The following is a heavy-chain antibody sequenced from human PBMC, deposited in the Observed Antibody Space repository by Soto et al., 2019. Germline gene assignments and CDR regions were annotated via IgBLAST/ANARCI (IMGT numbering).Heavy chain of an antibody. Sequence: PGGSLRLSCAAPGFTFSDYWMSWVRQAPGKGLEWVANIKQDGSQIYYVDSVKGRFTISRDNAKNSVYLQMSSLRAEDTAIYYCARVALVGERSNYRPSDYWGQGTLVTVSS. V-gene: IGHV3-7*05. D-gene: IGHD2-8*02. CDR1: GFTFSDYW. CDR2: IKQDGSQI. J-gene: IGHJ4*02. CDR3: ARVALVGERSNYRPSDY.